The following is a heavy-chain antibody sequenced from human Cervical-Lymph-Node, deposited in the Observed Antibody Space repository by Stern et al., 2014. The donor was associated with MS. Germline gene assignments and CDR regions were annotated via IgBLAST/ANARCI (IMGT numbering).Heavy chain of an antibody. Sequence: QITLKESGPTLVKPTQTLTLTCTFSGFSLSTTNVGVGWIRQPPGKALEWLALLYWDDDKRYSPSLKSRLTITKDASKNQVVLTMTNMDPVDTATYFCAHKGGGYDTWGQGTLVTVSS. CDR1: GFSLSTTNVG. CDR2: LYWDDDK. V-gene: IGHV2-5*02. D-gene: IGHD5-12*01. CDR3: AHKGGGYDT. J-gene: IGHJ5*02.